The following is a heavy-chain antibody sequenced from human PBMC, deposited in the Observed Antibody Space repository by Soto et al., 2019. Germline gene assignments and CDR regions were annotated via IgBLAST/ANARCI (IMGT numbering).Heavy chain of an antibody. CDR1: GGTFSSYR. Sequence: SVKVSCKASGGTFSSYRINWVRQAPGQGLEWVGGIVPIYRTADYAQKFQGRVTITADKSTSTAYMELSSLRSEDTAVYYCARGMRVVVVAASGMDVWGQGTTVTVSS. D-gene: IGHD2-15*01. J-gene: IGHJ6*02. CDR2: IVPIYRTA. V-gene: IGHV1-69*06. CDR3: ARGMRVVVVAASGMDV.